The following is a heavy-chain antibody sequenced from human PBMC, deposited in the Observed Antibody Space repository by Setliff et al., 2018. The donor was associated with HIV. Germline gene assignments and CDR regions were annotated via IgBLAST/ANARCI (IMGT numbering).Heavy chain of an antibody. CDR3: ARRLVGATAQPDY. Sequence: GESLKISCKGSGYSFTNYWIGWVRQMPGKGLEWMAIIYPGDSDTRYSPSFQGQVTISADRSINTAYLEWSSLKASDTAMYYCARRLVGATAQPDYWGQGTLVTVS. J-gene: IGHJ4*02. CDR1: GYSFTNYW. D-gene: IGHD1-26*01. V-gene: IGHV5-51*01. CDR2: IYPGDSDT.